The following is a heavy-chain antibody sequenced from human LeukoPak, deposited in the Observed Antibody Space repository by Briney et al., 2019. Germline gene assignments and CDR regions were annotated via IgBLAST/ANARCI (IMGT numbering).Heavy chain of an antibody. V-gene: IGHV4-30-2*01. CDR2: IYHSGST. CDR1: GGSISSGGYY. Sequence: PSETLSLTCTVSGGSISSGGYYWSWIRQPPGKGLEWIGYIYHSGSTYYNPSLKSRVTISVDRSKNQFSLKLSSVTAADTAVYYCARPRVGYCSSTSCSEFDPWGQGTLVTVSS. D-gene: IGHD2-2*01. J-gene: IGHJ5*02. CDR3: ARPRVGYCSSTSCSEFDP.